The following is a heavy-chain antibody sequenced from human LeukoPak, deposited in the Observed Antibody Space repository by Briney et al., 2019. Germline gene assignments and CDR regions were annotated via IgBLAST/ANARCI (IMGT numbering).Heavy chain of an antibody. V-gene: IGHV3-23*01. Sequence: GGSLRLSCAASGFTFSSYAMSWVRQAPGKGLEWVSAISGSGGSTYYADSVKGRFTISRDNSKNTLYLQMNSLRAEDTAVYYCAKRHQLLSNLYYYYYMDVWGKGTTVTISS. CDR3: AKRHQLLSNLYYYYYMDV. J-gene: IGHJ6*03. CDR2: ISGSGGST. CDR1: GFTFSSYA. D-gene: IGHD2-2*01.